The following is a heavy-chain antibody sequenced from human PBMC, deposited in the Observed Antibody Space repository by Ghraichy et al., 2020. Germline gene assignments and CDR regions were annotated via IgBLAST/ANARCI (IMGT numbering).Heavy chain of an antibody. Sequence: SETLSLTCTVSGGSISSTSYYWGWIRQPPGKGLEWIGSIYYGGSTYYNPSLKSRVTISVDTSQNQFSLRLSSVTAADTAIYYCAREIRVVGSHFWYFDLWGRGTLVTVSS. J-gene: IGHJ2*01. CDR2: IYYGGST. CDR3: AREIRVVGSHFWYFDL. CDR1: GGSISSTSYY. V-gene: IGHV4-39*07. D-gene: IGHD2-2*01.